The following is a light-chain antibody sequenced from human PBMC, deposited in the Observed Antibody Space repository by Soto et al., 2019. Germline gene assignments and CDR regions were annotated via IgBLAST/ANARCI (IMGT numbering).Light chain of an antibody. CDR1: QGIRHY. Sequence: DIQMTQAPSSLSASVGDRGTITCRASQGIRHYLAWYQQKPGKVPKLLIYEASNLQSGVPSRFRGGGSGTEFTLTISSLQPEDVATYYCQNFDSAPQTFGQGTNVEIK. CDR3: QNFDSAPQT. J-gene: IGKJ1*01. CDR2: EAS. V-gene: IGKV1-27*01.